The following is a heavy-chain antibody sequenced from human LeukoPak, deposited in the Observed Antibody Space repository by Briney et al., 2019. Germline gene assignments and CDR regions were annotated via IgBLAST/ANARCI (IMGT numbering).Heavy chain of an antibody. Sequence: PSETLSLTCAVYGGSFSGYYWSWIRQPAGKGLEWIGRIYTSGSTNYNPSLKSRVTMSVDTSKNQFSLKLSSVTAADTAVYYCARSTPSGANWGLFDYWGQGTLVTVSS. V-gene: IGHV4-59*10. D-gene: IGHD7-27*01. J-gene: IGHJ4*02. CDR2: IYTSGST. CDR1: GGSFSGYY. CDR3: ARSTPSGANWGLFDY.